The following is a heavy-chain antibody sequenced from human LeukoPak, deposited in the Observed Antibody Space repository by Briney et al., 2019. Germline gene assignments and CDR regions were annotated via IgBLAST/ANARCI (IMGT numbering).Heavy chain of an antibody. Sequence: GGSLRLSCAASGFTFSSYSMNWLRQAPGKGLEWVSSISSSSSYIYYADSVKGRFTISRDNAKNSLYLQMNSLRADDTAVYYCATLTDFDYWGQGTLVTVSS. J-gene: IGHJ4*02. CDR3: ATLTDFDY. D-gene: IGHD1-20*01. CDR2: ISSSSSYI. V-gene: IGHV3-21*01. CDR1: GFTFSSYS.